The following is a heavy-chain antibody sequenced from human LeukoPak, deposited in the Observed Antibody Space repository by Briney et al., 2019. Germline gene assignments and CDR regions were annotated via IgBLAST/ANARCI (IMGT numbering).Heavy chain of an antibody. D-gene: IGHD2-2*01. V-gene: IGHV3-15*01. CDR3: ARGFCSSTSCYQGPFDF. CDR1: GFTFSNAW. Sequence: GGSLRLSCAASGFTFSNAWMSWVRQAPGKGLEWVGRIKNKTNGGTTDYAAPVKGRFIISRDDSKNTLYLQMNSLRTEDTAVYYCARGFCSSTSCYQGPFDFWGQGTLVTVSS. CDR2: IKNKTNGGTT. J-gene: IGHJ4*02.